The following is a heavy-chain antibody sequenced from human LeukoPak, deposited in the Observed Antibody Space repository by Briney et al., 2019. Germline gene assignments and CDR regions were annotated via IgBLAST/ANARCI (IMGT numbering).Heavy chain of an antibody. CDR3: ARDRKNILGWFGELPNAPGAFDI. J-gene: IGHJ3*02. V-gene: IGHV4-30-4*01. CDR2: IYYSGST. Sequence: SETLSLTCTVSGGSISSGDYYWSWIRQPPGKGLEWIGYIYYSGSTYYNPSLKSRVTISVDTSKNQFSLKLSSVTAADTAVYYCARDRKNILGWFGELPNAPGAFDIWGQGTMVTVSS. D-gene: IGHD3-10*01. CDR1: GGSISSGDYY.